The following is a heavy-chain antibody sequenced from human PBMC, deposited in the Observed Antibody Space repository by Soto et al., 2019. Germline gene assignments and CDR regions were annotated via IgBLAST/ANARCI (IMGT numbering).Heavy chain of an antibody. CDR2: ISGSGSGT. CDR1: GFSFSTYA. Sequence: GGSLRLSCAVSGFSFSTYAMNWFRQAPGKGLEWLSLISGSGSGTYYADSVKGRFTASRDNSKNTLYLQMNSLRAEDTAIYYCAKDQGNTVVGSSRGFDHWGQGTQVTVSS. J-gene: IGHJ4*02. D-gene: IGHD1-26*01. CDR3: AKDQGNTVVGSSRGFDH. V-gene: IGHV3-23*01.